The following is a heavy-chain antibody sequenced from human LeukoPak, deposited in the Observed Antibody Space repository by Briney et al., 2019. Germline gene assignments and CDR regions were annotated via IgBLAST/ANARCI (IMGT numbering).Heavy chain of an antibody. V-gene: IGHV3-48*04. D-gene: IGHD2/OR15-2a*01. CDR3: AKRSRDCSSTTCFVEY. Sequence: GGSLRLSCAASGFSSHTYNMNWVRQAPGKGLEWVSYISSSSSTIYYADSVKGRFTISRDNAKNSLYLQMNSLRAEDTAVYYCAKRSRDCSSTTCFVEYWGQGTLVTVSS. J-gene: IGHJ4*02. CDR2: ISSSSSTI. CDR1: GFSSHTYN.